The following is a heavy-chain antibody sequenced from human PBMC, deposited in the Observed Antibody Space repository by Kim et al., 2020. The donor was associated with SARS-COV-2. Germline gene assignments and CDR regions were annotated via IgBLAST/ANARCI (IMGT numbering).Heavy chain of an antibody. CDR2: IKQDGSEK. CDR3: ARDVRYDSSGYYDIFRDY. V-gene: IGHV3-7*01. Sequence: GGSLRLSCAASGFTFSSYWMSWVRQAPGKGLEWVATIKQDGSEKYYVDSVKGRFTISRDNAKNSLYLQMNSLRAEDTAVYYCARDVRYDSSGYYDIFRDYWGQGTLVTVSS. CDR1: GFTFSSYW. J-gene: IGHJ4*02. D-gene: IGHD3-22*01.